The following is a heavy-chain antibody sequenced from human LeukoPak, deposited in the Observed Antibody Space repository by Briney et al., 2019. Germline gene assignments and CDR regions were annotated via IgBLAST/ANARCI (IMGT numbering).Heavy chain of an antibody. CDR3: ARDLKMGYSSGSYSWGTGSSNDY. Sequence: ASVTVSCKASGYTFTNYGISWVRQAPGQGLEWMGWISAYNGNTNYAQKFQGRITMTTDTSTSTAYMELRSLRSDDRAVYYCARDLKMGYSSGSYSWGTGSSNDYWGQGTLVTVSS. CDR1: GYTFTNYG. CDR2: ISAYNGNT. D-gene: IGHD6-19*01. V-gene: IGHV1-18*01. J-gene: IGHJ4*02.